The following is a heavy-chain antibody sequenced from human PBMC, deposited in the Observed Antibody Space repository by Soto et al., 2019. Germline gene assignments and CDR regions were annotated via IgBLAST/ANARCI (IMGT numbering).Heavy chain of an antibody. V-gene: IGHV3-30-3*01. Sequence: QVQLVESGGGVVQPGRSLRLSCAASGFTFSRYAMHWVRQAPGKGLEWVAVISYDGSNKYYADSVKGRFTISRDNSKNTLYLQMNSLRAEDTAVYYCARDLRVTIFGVAPYYYYYGMDVWGQGTTVTVSS. CDR3: ARDLRVTIFGVAPYYYYYGMDV. CDR2: ISYDGSNK. J-gene: IGHJ6*02. CDR1: GFTFSRYA. D-gene: IGHD3-3*01.